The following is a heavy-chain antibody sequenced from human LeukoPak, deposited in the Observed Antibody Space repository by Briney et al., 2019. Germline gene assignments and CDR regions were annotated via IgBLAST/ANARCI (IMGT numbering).Heavy chain of an antibody. CDR1: GGSISSYY. V-gene: IGHV4-59*01. CDR3: ARGEYQLLIDY. J-gene: IGHJ4*02. Sequence: PSETLSLTCTVSGGSISSYYWSWIRQPPGKGLEWIGYIYHSGSNDYHPSLKSRVTISVDTSKNQFSLKLSSVTAADTAVYYCARGEYQLLIDYWGQGTLVTVSS. CDR2: IYHSGSN. D-gene: IGHD2-2*01.